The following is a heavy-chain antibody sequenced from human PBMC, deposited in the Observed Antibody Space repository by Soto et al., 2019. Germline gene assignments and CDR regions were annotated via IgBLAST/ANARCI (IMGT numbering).Heavy chain of an antibody. Sequence: WTWIRQHPGKGLEWIGYIYYSGLSGITYYNPSLKSRVTISVDTSKNQFSLKLTSVTAADTAVYYCARGLTAADWGQGTLVTVSS. V-gene: IGHV4-31*02. J-gene: IGHJ4*02. D-gene: IGHD6-13*01. CDR3: ARGLTAAD. CDR2: IYYSGLSGIT.